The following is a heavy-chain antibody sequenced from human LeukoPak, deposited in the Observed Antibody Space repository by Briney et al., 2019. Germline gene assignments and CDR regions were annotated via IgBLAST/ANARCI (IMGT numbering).Heavy chain of an antibody. Sequence: SVKVSCKASGGTFSSYAISWVRQAPGQGLEWMGGMIPIFGTANYAQKFQGRVTITADESTSTAYMELSSLRSEDTAVYYCARVDYYYYGMDVWGQGTTVTVSS. CDR2: MIPIFGTA. CDR1: GGTFSSYA. CDR3: ARVDYYYYGMDV. J-gene: IGHJ6*02. V-gene: IGHV1-69*13.